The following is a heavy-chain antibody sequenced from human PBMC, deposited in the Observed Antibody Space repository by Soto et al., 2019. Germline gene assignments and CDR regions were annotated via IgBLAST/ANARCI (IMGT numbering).Heavy chain of an antibody. Sequence: LSLTCAVSGGSISSGGYSWSWIRQPPGKGLEWIGYIYHSGSTYYNPSLKSRVTISVDRSKNQFSLKLSSVTAADTAVYYCARGRYSNYAGNWFDPWGQGTLVTVSS. V-gene: IGHV4-30-2*01. CDR2: IYHSGST. J-gene: IGHJ5*02. CDR3: ARGRYSNYAGNWFDP. CDR1: GGSISSGGYS. D-gene: IGHD4-4*01.